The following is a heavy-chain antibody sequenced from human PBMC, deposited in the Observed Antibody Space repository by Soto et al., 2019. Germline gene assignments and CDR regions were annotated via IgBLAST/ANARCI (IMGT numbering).Heavy chain of an antibody. CDR3: ARAGRYYDSSGYSDAFDI. Sequence: GGSLRLSCAASGFTFSSYEMNWVRQAPGKGLEWVSHISSSGSTIYYADSVKGRFTISRDNAKNSLYLQMNSLRAEDTAVYYCARAGRYYDSSGYSDAFDIWGQGTMVTVPS. J-gene: IGHJ3*02. CDR1: GFTFSSYE. CDR2: ISSSGSTI. V-gene: IGHV3-48*03. D-gene: IGHD3-22*01.